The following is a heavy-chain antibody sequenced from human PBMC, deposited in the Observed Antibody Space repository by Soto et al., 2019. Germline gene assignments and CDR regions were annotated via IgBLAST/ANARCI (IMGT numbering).Heavy chain of an antibody. CDR1: GVTRSNFG. J-gene: IGHJ4*02. D-gene: IGHD2-21*01. CDR2: ISRDGSTM. V-gene: IGHV3-30*03. Sequence: QVQLVESGGGVVQPGRSLRLSCAASGVTRSNFGMHWVCQEPGKGLEWVAVISRDGSTMLYADSVKGRFTISRDSSRNTLYLQMNSLRAEDTAVYHCVGEVASAYWGQGTLVTVSS. CDR3: VGEVASAY.